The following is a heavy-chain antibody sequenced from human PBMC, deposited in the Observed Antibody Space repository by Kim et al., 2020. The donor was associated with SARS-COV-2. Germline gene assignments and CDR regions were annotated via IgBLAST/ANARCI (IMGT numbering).Heavy chain of an antibody. CDR2: IIPIFGTA. Sequence: SVKVSCKASGGTFSSYAISWVRQAPGQGLEWMGGIIPIFGTANYAQKFQGRVTITADESTSTAYMELSSLRSEDTAVYYCARDVGYSYGFSDYYGMDVWGQGTTVTVSS. CDR3: ARDVGYSYGFSDYYGMDV. D-gene: IGHD5-18*01. V-gene: IGHV1-69*13. J-gene: IGHJ6*02. CDR1: GGTFSSYA.